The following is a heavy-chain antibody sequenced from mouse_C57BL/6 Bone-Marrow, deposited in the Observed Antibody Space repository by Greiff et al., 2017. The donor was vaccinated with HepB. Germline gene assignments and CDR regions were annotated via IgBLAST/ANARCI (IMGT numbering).Heavy chain of an antibody. Sequence: VHVKQSGAELVKPGASVKLSCTASGFNIKDYYMHWVKQRTEQGLEWIGRIDPEDGETKYAPKFQGKATITADTSSNTAYLQLSSLTSEDTAVYYCASPYYYGSSYGYWYFDVWGTGTTVTVSS. CDR2: IDPEDGET. CDR3: ASPYYYGSSYGYWYFDV. CDR1: GFNIKDYY. J-gene: IGHJ1*03. D-gene: IGHD1-1*01. V-gene: IGHV14-2*01.